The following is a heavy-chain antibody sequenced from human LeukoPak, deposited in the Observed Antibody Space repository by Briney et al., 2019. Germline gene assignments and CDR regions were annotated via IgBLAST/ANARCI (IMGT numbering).Heavy chain of an antibody. CDR1: GYTFTGYY. CDR3: ARGRRMVRGVSNLPNYYYYYMDV. J-gene: IGHJ6*03. Sequence: EASVKVSCKASGYTFTGYYMHWVRQAPGQGLEWMGWINPNSGGTNYAQKFQGRVTITADESTSTAYMELSSLRSEDTAVYYCARGRRMVRGVSNLPNYYYYYMDVWGKGTTVTISS. D-gene: IGHD3-10*01. V-gene: IGHV1-2*02. CDR2: INPNSGGT.